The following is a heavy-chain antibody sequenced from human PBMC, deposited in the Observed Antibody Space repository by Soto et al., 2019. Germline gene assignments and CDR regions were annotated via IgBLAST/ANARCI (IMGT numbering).Heavy chain of an antibody. D-gene: IGHD3-10*01. CDR2: ISSSSSTI. J-gene: IGHJ3*02. CDR1: GFTFSSYS. V-gene: IGHV3-48*01. CDR3: ARSPNSYGSGSGAFDI. Sequence: GSLRLSCAASGFTFSSYSMNWVRQAPGKGLEWVSYISSSSSTIYYADSVKGRFTISRDNAKNSLYLQMNSLRAEDTAVYYCARSPNSYGSGSGAFDIWGQGTMVTVSS.